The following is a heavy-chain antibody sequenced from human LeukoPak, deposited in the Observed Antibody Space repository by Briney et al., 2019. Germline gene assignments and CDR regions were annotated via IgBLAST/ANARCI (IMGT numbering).Heavy chain of an antibody. CDR2: IRYDGSNK. CDR1: GFTFSSYG. D-gene: IGHD7-27*01. V-gene: IGHV3-30*02. Sequence: GGSLRLSCAVSGFTFSSYGIHWVRQAPGKGLEWVAFIRYDGSNKYYVDSVKGRFTISRDNSKNTLYLQMNSLRAEDTAVYYCAKLGLTEGDIDYWGRGTLVTVSS. J-gene: IGHJ4*02. CDR3: AKLGLTEGDIDY.